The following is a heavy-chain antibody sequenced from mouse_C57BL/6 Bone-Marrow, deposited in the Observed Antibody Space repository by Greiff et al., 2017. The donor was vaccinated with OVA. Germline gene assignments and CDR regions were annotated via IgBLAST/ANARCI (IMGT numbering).Heavy chain of an antibody. J-gene: IGHJ3*01. CDR3: ARPGSCGTEFAY. V-gene: IGHV5-6*01. CDR2: ISSGGSYT. D-gene: IGHD3-1*01. Sequence: EVNVVESGGDLVKPGGSLKLSCAASGFTFSSYGMSWVRQTPDKRLEWVATISSGGSYTYYPDSVKGRFTISRDNAKNTLYLQMSSLKSEDKAMYYWARPGSCGTEFAYWGQGTLVTVSA. CDR1: GFTFSSYG.